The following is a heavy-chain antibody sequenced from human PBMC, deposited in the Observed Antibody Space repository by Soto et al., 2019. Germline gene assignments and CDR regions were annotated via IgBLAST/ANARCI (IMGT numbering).Heavy chain of an antibody. Sequence: PSETLSLTCAVSGGSISSGNSYSWSWIRQPPGKGLEWIGSISHTGSTSYNPSLKGRVTMSVDKSKNQFSLKLFSVTAADMAVYYCARAVAPYFGTWFDPWGQGTLVTVSS. D-gene: IGHD3-10*01. CDR2: ISHTGST. CDR1: GGSISSGNSYS. V-gene: IGHV4-30-2*01. CDR3: ARAVAPYFGTWFDP. J-gene: IGHJ5*02.